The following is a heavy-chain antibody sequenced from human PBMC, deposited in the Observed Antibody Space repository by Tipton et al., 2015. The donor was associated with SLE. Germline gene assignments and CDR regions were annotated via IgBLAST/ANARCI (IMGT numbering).Heavy chain of an antibody. CDR1: GYSISSGYY. Sequence: TLSLTCAVSGYSISSGYYWGWIRQPPGKGLEWIGNIYHSGSTYYNPSLKSRVTISEDTSKNHFSLKLSSVTAADTAVYYCAMGQWEPALAFWGQGTTVTVSS. J-gene: IGHJ6*02. D-gene: IGHD1-26*01. V-gene: IGHV4-38-2*01. CDR2: IYHSGST. CDR3: AMGQWEPALAF.